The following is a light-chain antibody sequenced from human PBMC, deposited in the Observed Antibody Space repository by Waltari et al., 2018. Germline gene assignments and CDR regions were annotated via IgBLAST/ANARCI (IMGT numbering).Light chain of an antibody. J-gene: IGLJ3*02. CDR2: ANK. Sequence: QSLLTQPPSVSGAPGPRVTISRTGASPNIGASYAVNWYPMFPGTAPKLVIYANKNRPPGVPDRFSGSKSGTSASLAIAGLQPEDEAVYYCQSYDNSLGGSVFGGGTQLTV. CDR1: SPNIGASYA. V-gene: IGLV1-40*01. CDR3: QSYDNSLGGSV.